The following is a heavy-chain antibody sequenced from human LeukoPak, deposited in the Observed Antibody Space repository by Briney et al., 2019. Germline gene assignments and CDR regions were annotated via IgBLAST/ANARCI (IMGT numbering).Heavy chain of an antibody. Sequence: PGGSLRLSCAASGLTVTNAWMNWVRQAPGKGLEWVGRILSKTSGGTTDYATPVKGRFTISRDNAKNSVYLQMNSLRAEDTAVYYCAREAVTGTDGYDYWGQGTLVTVSS. CDR1: GLTVTNAW. D-gene: IGHD6-19*01. CDR3: AREAVTGTDGYDY. V-gene: IGHV3-15*07. J-gene: IGHJ4*02. CDR2: ILSKTSGGTT.